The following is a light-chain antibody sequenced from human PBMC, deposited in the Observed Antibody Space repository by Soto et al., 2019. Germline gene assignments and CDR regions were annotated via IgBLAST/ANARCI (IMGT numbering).Light chain of an antibody. CDR2: EAF. CDR1: RSISTY. V-gene: IGKV3-11*01. J-gene: IGKJ4*02. CDR3: QQPNNWPLT. Sequence: VFTQSVPTLSLSPGERATLSCRARRSISTYLAWYQQKPGQAPKLLIYEAFNRATGIPARFSGSGSGTDFTLTISSLEPEAFAVYYCQQPNNWPLTFGAGTKVDIK.